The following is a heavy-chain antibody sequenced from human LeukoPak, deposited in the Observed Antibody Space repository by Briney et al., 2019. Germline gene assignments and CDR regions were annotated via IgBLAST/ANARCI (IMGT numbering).Heavy chain of an antibody. CDR3: ARLLDYDNSGERETFHL. CDR1: GGSMYSYY. Sequence: SETLSLSPSLSGGSMYSYYWSWIRQPPGKGLEWIAFIYYNGRTKYNPSLQSRVTISLDTSKNHFSLQLRSVTAADTAMYYCARLLDYDNSGERETFHLWDQGTMVTVSS. V-gene: IGHV4-59*01. D-gene: IGHD3-22*01. J-gene: IGHJ3*01. CDR2: IYYNGRT.